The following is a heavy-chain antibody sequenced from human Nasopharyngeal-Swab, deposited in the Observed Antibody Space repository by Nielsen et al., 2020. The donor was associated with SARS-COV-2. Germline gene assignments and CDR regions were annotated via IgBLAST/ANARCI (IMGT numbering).Heavy chain of an antibody. CDR2: IYYSGST. Sequence: SETLPLTCTVSGGSISSSSYYWGWIRQPPGKGLEWIGSIYYSGSTYYNPSLKSRVTISVDTSKNQFSLKLSSVTAADTAVYYCARLPHGDIWGQGTMVTVSS. CDR1: GGSISSSSYY. J-gene: IGHJ3*02. CDR3: ARLPHGDI. V-gene: IGHV4-39*01.